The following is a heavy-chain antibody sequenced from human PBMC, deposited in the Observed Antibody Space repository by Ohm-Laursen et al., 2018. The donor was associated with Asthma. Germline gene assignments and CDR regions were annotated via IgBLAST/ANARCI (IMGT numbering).Heavy chain of an antibody. Sequence: SVKVSCKASGGTFSSYAISWVRQAPGQGLEWMGGIIPIFGTANYAQKFQGRVTITADESTSTAYMGLRSLRSDDTAVYYCARGWSEGKFDYWGQGTLVTVSS. CDR1: GGTFSSYA. V-gene: IGHV1-69*13. CDR2: IIPIFGTA. CDR3: ARGWSEGKFDY. J-gene: IGHJ4*02.